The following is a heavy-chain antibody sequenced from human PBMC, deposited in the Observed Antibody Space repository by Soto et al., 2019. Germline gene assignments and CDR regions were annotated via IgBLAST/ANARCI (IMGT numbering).Heavy chain of an antibody. Sequence: EVLLLESGGGLVQPGGSLRLSCSASGFTFSSSAMSWVRQAPGKGLEWVSSISGSGGGTFYADSVKGQFTISRDNSKNTLYLQMNSLRAEDTAVYDCAKRSIYGGPDYWGQGTLVTVSS. CDR1: GFTFSSSA. V-gene: IGHV3-23*01. CDR3: AKRSIYGGPDY. CDR2: ISGSGGGT. D-gene: IGHD4-17*01. J-gene: IGHJ4*02.